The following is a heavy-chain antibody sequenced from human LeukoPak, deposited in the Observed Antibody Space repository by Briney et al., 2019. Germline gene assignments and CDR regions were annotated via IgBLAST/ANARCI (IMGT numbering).Heavy chain of an antibody. D-gene: IGHD3-22*01. Sequence: SENLSLTCTVSGGXISSDDYYWSWIRQPPGKGLEWIGYIHYSGSTYYNPSLKSRVSISVDTSKNQFSLRLSSVTAADTAVYYCGRAGADSSGYYTIDYWGQGTLVTVSS. CDR2: IHYSGST. V-gene: IGHV4-30-4*01. CDR1: GGXISSDDYY. CDR3: GRAGADSSGYYTIDY. J-gene: IGHJ4*02.